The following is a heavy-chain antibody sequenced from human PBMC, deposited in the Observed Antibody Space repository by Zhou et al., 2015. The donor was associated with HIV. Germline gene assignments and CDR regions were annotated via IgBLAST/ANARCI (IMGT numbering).Heavy chain of an antibody. CDR3: ARGEGRTGARYYYGMDV. CDR2: IIPIFGTA. D-gene: IGHD3/OR15-3a*01. J-gene: IGHJ6*02. V-gene: IGHV1-69*06. CDR1: GGTFSSYA. Sequence: QVQLVQSGAEVKKPGSSVKVSCKASGGTFSSYAISWVRQAPGQGLEWMGGIIPIFGTANYAQKFQGRVTITADKSTSTAYMELSSLRSEDTAVYYCARGEGRTGARYYYGMDVWGQGTTVTVSS.